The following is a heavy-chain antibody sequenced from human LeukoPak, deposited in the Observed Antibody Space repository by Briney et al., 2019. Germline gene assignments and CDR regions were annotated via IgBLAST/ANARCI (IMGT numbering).Heavy chain of an antibody. D-gene: IGHD6-19*01. Sequence: GGSLRLSCAASGFTFSSYAMHGVRQAPGKGLEWVAVISYDGSNKYYADSVKGRFTISRDNSKNTLYLQMNSLRAEDTAVYYCARTYSSGWWIDYWGQGTLVTVSS. V-gene: IGHV3-30-3*01. CDR3: ARTYSSGWWIDY. CDR2: ISYDGSNK. J-gene: IGHJ4*02. CDR1: GFTFSSYA.